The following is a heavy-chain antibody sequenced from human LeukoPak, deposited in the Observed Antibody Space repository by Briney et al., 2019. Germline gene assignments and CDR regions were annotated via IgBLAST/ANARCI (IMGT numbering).Heavy chain of an antibody. D-gene: IGHD2-2*01. Sequence: ASVKVSCKASGYTFTSYYMHWVRQAPGQGLEWMGIINPSGGSTSYAQKFQGRVTMTRDTSTSTVYMELSSLRSEDTAVYYCARVALPYCSSTSCYWFDPWGQGTLVAVSS. J-gene: IGHJ5*02. V-gene: IGHV1-46*03. CDR1: GYTFTSYY. CDR3: ARVALPYCSSTSCYWFDP. CDR2: INPSGGST.